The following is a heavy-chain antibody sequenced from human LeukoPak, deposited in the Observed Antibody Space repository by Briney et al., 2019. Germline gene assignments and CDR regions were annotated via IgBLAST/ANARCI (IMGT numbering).Heavy chain of an antibody. CDR1: GGSFSSEA. Sequence: ASVKVSCKAFGGSFSSEAISWVRQAPGQGLEWMGGIIPIFGTANYAQNFQGRVTITTDESTSTAYMEVSSLRSEDTAVYYCGRKAGDCGGGICYSIDYWGQGTLSPSPQ. V-gene: IGHV1-69*05. D-gene: IGHD2-15*01. J-gene: IGHJ4*02. CDR2: IIPIFGTA. CDR3: GRKAGDCGGGICYSIDY.